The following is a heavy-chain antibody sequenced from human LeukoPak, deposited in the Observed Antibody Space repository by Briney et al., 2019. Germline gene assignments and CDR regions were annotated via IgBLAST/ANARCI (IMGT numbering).Heavy chain of an antibody. Sequence: PGGSLRLSCAASGFTFSTYCMSWVRRAPGKGLEWVANIKEDGREKYYVDSVKGRFTISRDNAKKSLFLQMNSLRAEDTAVYYCARDSGLTTVTTYWDYWGQGTLVTVPS. V-gene: IGHV3-7*05. J-gene: IGHJ4*02. D-gene: IGHD4-17*01. CDR2: IKEDGREK. CDR3: ARDSGLTTVTTYWDY. CDR1: GFTFSTYC.